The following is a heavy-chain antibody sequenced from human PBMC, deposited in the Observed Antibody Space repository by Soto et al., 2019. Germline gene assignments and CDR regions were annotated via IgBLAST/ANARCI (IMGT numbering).Heavy chain of an antibody. J-gene: IGHJ6*02. CDR1: GGTFSSYT. CDR3: ARVRYSSGWYFYYGMDV. Sequence: ASVKVSCKASGGTFSSYTISWVRQAPGQGLEWMGWINPNSGGTNYAQKFQGWVTTTRDTSISTVYMELSRLRSDDTAVYYCARVRYSSGWYFYYGMDVWGQGTTVTVSS. CDR2: INPNSGGT. V-gene: IGHV1-2*04. D-gene: IGHD6-19*01.